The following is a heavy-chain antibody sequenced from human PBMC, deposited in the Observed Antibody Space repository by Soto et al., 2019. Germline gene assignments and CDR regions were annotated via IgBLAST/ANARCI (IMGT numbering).Heavy chain of an antibody. CDR1: GFTFSSYE. V-gene: IGHV3-48*03. CDR2: ISSSGSTI. J-gene: IGHJ5*02. D-gene: IGHD3-10*01. CDR3: ARESPLWYH. Sequence: PGGSLRLSCAASGFTFSSYEMNWVRQAPGKGLEWVSYISSSGSTIYYADSVKGRFTISRDNAKNSLYLQMNSLRAEDTAVYYCARESPLWYHWGQGTLVTVSS.